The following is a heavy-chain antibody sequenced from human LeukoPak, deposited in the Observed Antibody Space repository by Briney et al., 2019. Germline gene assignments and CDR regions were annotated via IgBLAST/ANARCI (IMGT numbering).Heavy chain of an antibody. CDR3: ARDGYNWADL. CDR1: EFTFDYFA. Sequence: GGPLSPSWAAPEFTFDYFAMSWFGRTPGKGLEWIAYISRISTAIQYADSVKGRFTISRDNGENSLFLQMNSLRVEDTALYYCARDGYNWADLWGQGTLVTVSS. V-gene: IGHV3-48*01. CDR2: ISRISTAI. D-gene: IGHD5-24*01. J-gene: IGHJ5*02.